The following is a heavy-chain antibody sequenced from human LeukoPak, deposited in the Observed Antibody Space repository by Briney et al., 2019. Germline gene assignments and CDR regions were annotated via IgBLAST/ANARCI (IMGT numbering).Heavy chain of an antibody. CDR2: ISYDGSNK. J-gene: IGHJ4*02. V-gene: IGHV3-30*04. CDR3: ARGPDYDILTGYYPVLDY. Sequence: GGSLRLSCAASGFTFSSYAMHWVRQAPGKGLEWVAVISYDGSNKYYADSVKGRFTISRDNSKNTLYLQMNSLRAEDTAVYYYARGPDYDILTGYYPVLDYWGQGTLVTVSS. CDR1: GFTFSSYA. D-gene: IGHD3-9*01.